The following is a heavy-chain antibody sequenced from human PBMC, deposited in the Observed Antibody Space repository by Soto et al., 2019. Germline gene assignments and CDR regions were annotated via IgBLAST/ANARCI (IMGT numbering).Heavy chain of an antibody. CDR3: ARTLKCYYGSGSFLNWFDP. Sequence: ASVKVSCKASGYTFTGYYMHWVRQAPGQGLEWMGWINPNSGGTNYAQKFQGRVTMTRDTSISTAYMELSRLRSDDTAVYYCARTLKCYYGSGSFLNWFDPWGQGTLVTVSS. CDR2: INPNSGGT. V-gene: IGHV1-2*02. D-gene: IGHD3-10*01. CDR1: GYTFTGYY. J-gene: IGHJ5*02.